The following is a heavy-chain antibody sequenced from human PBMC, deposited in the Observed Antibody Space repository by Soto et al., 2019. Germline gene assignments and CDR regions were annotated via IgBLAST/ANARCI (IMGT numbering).Heavy chain of an antibody. V-gene: IGHV3-74*01. J-gene: IGHJ4*02. D-gene: IGHD3-16*01. CDR1: GFTFSSYW. CDR3: ARVGVGHYEFDY. Sequence: EVQLVESGGALVQPGGSLRLSCAASGFTFSSYWMHWVRQVPGEGLVWVSRIKTDGSSTSYADSVKGRFTISRDNAKNKMYLQMNSLGAEDTAVYYCARVGVGHYEFDYWGQGTLVTVSS. CDR2: IKTDGSST.